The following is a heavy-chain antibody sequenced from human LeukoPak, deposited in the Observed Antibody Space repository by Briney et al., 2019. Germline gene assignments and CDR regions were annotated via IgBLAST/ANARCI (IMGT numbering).Heavy chain of an antibody. D-gene: IGHD7-27*01. CDR3: ARNVRTGDRPNFDY. CDR2: INTNSGGT. J-gene: IGHJ4*02. CDR1: GYTFTGYY. V-gene: IGHV1-2*02. Sequence: ASVKVSCKASGYTFTGYYMHWVRQAPGQGLEWMGWINTNSGGTNYAQKFQGRVTVTRDTSISTAYVELSSLRSDDTAVYYCARNVRTGDRPNFDYWGQGTLVTVSS.